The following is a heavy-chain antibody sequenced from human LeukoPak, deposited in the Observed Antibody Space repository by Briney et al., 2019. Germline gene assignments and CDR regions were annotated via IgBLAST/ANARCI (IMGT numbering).Heavy chain of an antibody. J-gene: IGHJ4*02. D-gene: IGHD2-21*02. CDR2: IYYSGST. Sequence: SETLSLTCTVSGGSISSYYWSWIRQPPGKGLEWIGYIYYSGSTNYNPSLKSRVTISVDTSKNQFSLKLSSVTAADTAVYYCAREGRGAYCGGDCPSTFDYWGQGTLVTVSS. CDR1: GGSISSYY. CDR3: AREGRGAYCGGDCPSTFDY. V-gene: IGHV4-59*12.